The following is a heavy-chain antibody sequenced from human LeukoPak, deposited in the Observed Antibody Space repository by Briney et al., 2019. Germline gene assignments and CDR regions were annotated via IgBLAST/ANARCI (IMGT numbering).Heavy chain of an antibody. CDR1: GFTFSNYG. Sequence: GGSLRLSCVASGFTFSNYGMHWVRQAPGKGLEWVAVISFEESNKYYADSVKGRFTISRDNSKNTLYLEMNSLRAEDTAVYYCAKDIGSYYDYWGQGILVTVSS. V-gene: IGHV3-30*18. D-gene: IGHD3-10*01. CDR3: AKDIGSYYDY. CDR2: ISFEESNK. J-gene: IGHJ4*02.